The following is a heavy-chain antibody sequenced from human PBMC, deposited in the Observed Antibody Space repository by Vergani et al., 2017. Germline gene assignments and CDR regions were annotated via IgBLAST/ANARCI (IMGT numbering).Heavy chain of an antibody. Sequence: QVQLVESGGGLVKPGGSLRLSCAASGFTFSDYYISWIRQAPGKGLEWVSYISSSSSYTNYADSVKGRFTISRDNAKNSLYLQMNSLRAEDTAVYYCAREAPEGDSYYYYYYGMDVWGQGTTVTVSS. CDR1: GFTFSDYY. V-gene: IGHV3-11*05. D-gene: IGHD1-14*01. J-gene: IGHJ6*02. CDR3: AREAPEGDSYYYYYYGMDV. CDR2: ISSSSSYT.